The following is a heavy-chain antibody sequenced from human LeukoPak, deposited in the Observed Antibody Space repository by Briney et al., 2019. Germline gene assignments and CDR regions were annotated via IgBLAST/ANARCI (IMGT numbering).Heavy chain of an antibody. Sequence: SVKVSCKASGGTFSSYAISWVRQAPGQGLEWMGRIIPILGIANYAQKFQGRVTITADKSTSTVYMELSSLRSEDTAVYYCARVASYSSSWYYFDYWGQGTLVTVSS. D-gene: IGHD6-13*01. CDR3: ARVASYSSSWYYFDY. V-gene: IGHV1-69*04. CDR1: GGTFSSYA. J-gene: IGHJ4*02. CDR2: IIPILGIA.